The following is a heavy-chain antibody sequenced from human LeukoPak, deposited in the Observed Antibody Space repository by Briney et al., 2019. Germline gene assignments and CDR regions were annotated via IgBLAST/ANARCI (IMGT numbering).Heavy chain of an antibody. D-gene: IGHD3-9*01. CDR2: ISSTSGYI. J-gene: IGHJ6*02. V-gene: IGHV3-21*01. CDR3: ARGVRYYDILTGNYPTYCYGMDV. Sequence: GGSLRLSCAASGFTFSIYSLDWVRQAPGKGLEWVSSISSTSGYIYYADSVKGRFTISRDNAKNSLYLQMNSLRAEDTAVYYCARGVRYYDILTGNYPTYCYGMDVWGQGTTVTVSS. CDR1: GFTFSIYS.